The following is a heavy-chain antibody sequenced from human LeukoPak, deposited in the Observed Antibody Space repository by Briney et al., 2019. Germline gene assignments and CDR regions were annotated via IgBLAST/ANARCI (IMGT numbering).Heavy chain of an antibody. D-gene: IGHD5-12*01. V-gene: IGHV1-2*02. CDR2: INPNSGGT. CDR3: AREEPRGYSGYNPGGYFDY. CDR1: GYTFTGYY. Sequence: ASVKVSCKASGYTFTGYYMHWVRQAPGQGLEWMGWINPNSGGTNYAQKFQGRVTMTRDTSISTAYMELSRLRSDDTAVYYCAREEPRGYSGYNPGGYFDYWGQGTLVTVSS. J-gene: IGHJ4*02.